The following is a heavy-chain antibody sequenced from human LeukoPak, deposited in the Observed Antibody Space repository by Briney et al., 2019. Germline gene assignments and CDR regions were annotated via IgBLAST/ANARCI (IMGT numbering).Heavy chain of an antibody. D-gene: IGHD6-19*01. CDR2: ISYDGSNK. CDR3: AKDKYSSGLLIYYFDY. CDR1: GFTFSSYC. V-gene: IGHV3-30*18. Sequence: GGSLRLSCAASGFTFSSYCMHWVRQAPGKGLEWVAVISYDGSNKYYADSVKGRFTISRDNSKNTLYLQMNSLRAEDTAVYYCAKDKYSSGLLIYYFDYWGQGTLVTVSS. J-gene: IGHJ4*02.